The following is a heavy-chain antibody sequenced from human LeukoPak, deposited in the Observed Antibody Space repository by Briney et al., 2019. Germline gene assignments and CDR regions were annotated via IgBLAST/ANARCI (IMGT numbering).Heavy chain of an antibody. CDR2: FDPEDGET. CDR1: GYSFTSNV. CDR3: ATVAPTLAAAGSFDY. Sequence: ASVKVSCKASGYSFTSNVISWVRQAPGKGLEWMGGFDPEDGETIYAQKFQGRVTMTEDTSTDTAYMELSSLRSEDTAVYYCATVAPTLAAAGSFDYWGQGTLVTVSS. J-gene: IGHJ4*02. D-gene: IGHD6-13*01. V-gene: IGHV1-24*01.